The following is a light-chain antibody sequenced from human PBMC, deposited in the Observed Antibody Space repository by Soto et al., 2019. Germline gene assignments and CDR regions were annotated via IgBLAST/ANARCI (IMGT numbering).Light chain of an antibody. CDR2: GAI. Sequence: DIQMTQSPSSLSASVGDRVTITCRASQDIANYLAWYQQKPGKVPKLLIYGAITLQSGVPSRFSGSGSGTDFTLTISSLQPEDVATYYCQKYYHAPRTFGQGTKV. CDR1: QDIANY. J-gene: IGKJ1*01. V-gene: IGKV1-27*01. CDR3: QKYYHAPRT.